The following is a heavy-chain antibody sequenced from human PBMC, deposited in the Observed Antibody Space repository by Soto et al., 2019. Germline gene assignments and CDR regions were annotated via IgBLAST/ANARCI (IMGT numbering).Heavy chain of an antibody. V-gene: IGHV4-30-4*01. CDR1: GGSISSGDYY. D-gene: IGHD2-15*01. J-gene: IGHJ5*02. CDR3: ARECSGGTCYSDRPTGPVDP. Sequence: SETLSLTCTVSGGSISSGDYYWSWIRQPPGKGLEWIGYIYYSGSTYTYYNPSLKSRVTISVDTSKNQFSLKLSSVIAADTAVYYCARECSGGTCYSDRPTGPVDPWGQGTLVTVSS. CDR2: IYYSGSTYT.